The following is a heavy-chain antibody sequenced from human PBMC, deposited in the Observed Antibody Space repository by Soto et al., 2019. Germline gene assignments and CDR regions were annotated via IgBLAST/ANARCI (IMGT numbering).Heavy chain of an antibody. J-gene: IGHJ4*02. Sequence: QLQLQESGPGLVKPSETLSLTCTVSGGSISSSSYYWGWIRQPPGKGLEWIGSIYYSGSTYYNPSLKSRVTRSVDKSKNQFSLKLSSVTAADTAVYYCARLEGLATISYYFDYWGQGTLVTVSS. V-gene: IGHV4-39*01. CDR2: IYYSGST. D-gene: IGHD3-9*01. CDR3: ARLEGLATISYYFDY. CDR1: GGSISSSSYY.